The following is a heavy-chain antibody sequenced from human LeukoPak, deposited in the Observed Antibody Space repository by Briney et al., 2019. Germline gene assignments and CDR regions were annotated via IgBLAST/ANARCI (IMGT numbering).Heavy chain of an antibody. D-gene: IGHD3-16*01. J-gene: IGHJ4*02. CDR3: ARDLYDYVWGSYYFDY. CDR2: IYTSGST. V-gene: IGHV4-61*02. Sequence: PSETLSLTCTVSGGSISSGSYYWSWIRQPAGKGLEWIGRIYTSGSTNYNPSLKSRVTMSVDTSKNQFSLKLSSVTAADTAVYYCARDLYDYVWGSYYFDYWGQGTLVTVSS. CDR1: GGSISSGSYY.